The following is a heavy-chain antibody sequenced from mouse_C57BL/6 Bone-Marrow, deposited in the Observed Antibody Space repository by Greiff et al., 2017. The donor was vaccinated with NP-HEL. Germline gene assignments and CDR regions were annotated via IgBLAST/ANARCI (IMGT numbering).Heavy chain of an antibody. CDR2: IYPRDGST. Sequence: VKLMESGPELVKPGASVKLSCKASGYTFTSYDINWVKQRPGQGLEWIGWIYPRDGSTKYNEKFKGKATLTVDTSSSTAYMELHSLTSEDSAVYFCARYPFYGYDWYFDVWGTGTTVTVSS. J-gene: IGHJ1*03. CDR1: GYTFTSYD. D-gene: IGHD2-2*01. CDR3: ARYPFYGYDWYFDV. V-gene: IGHV1-85*01.